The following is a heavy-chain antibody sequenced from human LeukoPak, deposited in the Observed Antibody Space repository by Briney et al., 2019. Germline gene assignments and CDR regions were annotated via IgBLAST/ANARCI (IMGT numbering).Heavy chain of an antibody. CDR1: GGSFSDYY. Sequence: SETLSLTCGVYGGSFSDYYWSWIRQPPGKGLEWIGYIYYSGSTNYNPSLKSRVTISVDTSKNQFSLKLSSVTAADTAVYYCARTRFTIFAFDPWGQGTLVTVSS. CDR2: IYYSGST. CDR3: ARTRFTIFAFDP. D-gene: IGHD3-3*01. V-gene: IGHV4-59*01. J-gene: IGHJ5*02.